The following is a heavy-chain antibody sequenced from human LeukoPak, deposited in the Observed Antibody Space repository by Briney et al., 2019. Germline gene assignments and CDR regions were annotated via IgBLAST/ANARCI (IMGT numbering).Heavy chain of an antibody. CDR2: IRYDGSNK. Sequence: GGSLRLSCAASGFTFSSYGMHWVRQAPGKGLEWVAFIRYDGSNKYYADSVKDRFTISRDNSKNTLYLQMNSLRAEDTAVYYCAKDRGSIVGATFDYWGQGTLVTVSS. D-gene: IGHD1-26*01. V-gene: IGHV3-30*02. CDR1: GFTFSSYG. J-gene: IGHJ4*02. CDR3: AKDRGSIVGATFDY.